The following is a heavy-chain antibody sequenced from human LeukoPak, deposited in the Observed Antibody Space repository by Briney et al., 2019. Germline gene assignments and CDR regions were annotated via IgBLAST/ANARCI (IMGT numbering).Heavy chain of an antibody. CDR3: AKDSLGYSSGFDAFDI. V-gene: IGHV3-23*01. CDR1: GFTFSSYA. CDR2: ISGSGGST. D-gene: IGHD6-19*01. Sequence: PGGSLRLSCAASGFTFSSYAMSWVRQAPGKGLERVSAISGSGGSTYYADSVKGRFTISRDNSKNTLYLQMNSLRAEDTAVYYCAKDSLGYSSGFDAFDIWGQGTMVTVSS. J-gene: IGHJ3*02.